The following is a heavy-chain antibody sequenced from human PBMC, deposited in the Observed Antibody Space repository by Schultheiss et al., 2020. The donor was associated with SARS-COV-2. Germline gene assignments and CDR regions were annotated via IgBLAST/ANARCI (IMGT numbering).Heavy chain of an antibody. V-gene: IGHV3-23*01. Sequence: GESLKISCAASGFGFSTYAMNWVRQAPGKGLEWVSGISGSGGNTDYADSVKGRFPISRDNSKNTLYLQMNSLRAEDTAVYYCAKPFDSYGYSFFDYWGQGTLVTVSS. CDR2: ISGSGGNT. CDR1: GFGFSTYA. CDR3: AKPFDSYGYSFFDY. D-gene: IGHD5-18*01. J-gene: IGHJ4*02.